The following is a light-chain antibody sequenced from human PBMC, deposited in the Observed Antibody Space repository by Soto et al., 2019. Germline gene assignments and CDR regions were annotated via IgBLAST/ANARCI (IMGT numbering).Light chain of an antibody. Sequence: EIVMTQSPGTLSLSPGGRATISCRASQVIGSRYLAWYHQKSGQAPRLLIYGASSRATGIPDRFSGSGSGTDFTLTISRLEPEDFGVYYCQQFGSSIPHTFGQGNKLEIK. CDR1: QVIGSRY. CDR3: QQFGSSIPHT. J-gene: IGKJ2*01. V-gene: IGKV3-20*01. CDR2: GAS.